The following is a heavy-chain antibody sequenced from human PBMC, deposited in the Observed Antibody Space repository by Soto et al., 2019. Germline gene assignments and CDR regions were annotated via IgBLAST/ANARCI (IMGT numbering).Heavy chain of an antibody. D-gene: IGHD3-16*01. J-gene: IGHJ4*02. Sequence: PSETLSLTCTVSGDSISNDNYYWSWIRQPPGRGLEWIGHIYHSGSTYQNPSLKSRLTISITPSKKQFSLNLISVTAADTAVYYCARKVYNETFYDADADYERWGRGTLVTVSS. V-gene: IGHV4-30-4*01. CDR1: GDSISNDNYY. CDR3: ARKVYNETFYDADADYER. CDR2: IYHSGST.